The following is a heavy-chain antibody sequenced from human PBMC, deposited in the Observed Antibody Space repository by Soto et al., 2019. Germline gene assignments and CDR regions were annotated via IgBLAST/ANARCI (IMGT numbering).Heavy chain of an antibody. CDR3: TRHEGGAAADRPLDY. CDR2: IIPIFGTA. J-gene: IGHJ4*02. CDR1: GGTFSSYP. Sequence: SVKVSCKASGGTFSSYPISWVRQAPGQGLEWMGGIIPIFGTANYAQKFQGRVTITADESTNQFSLKLTSVTAADTAVYYCTRHEGGAAADRPLDYWGQRTLVTVSS. V-gene: IGHV1-69*13. D-gene: IGHD6-13*01.